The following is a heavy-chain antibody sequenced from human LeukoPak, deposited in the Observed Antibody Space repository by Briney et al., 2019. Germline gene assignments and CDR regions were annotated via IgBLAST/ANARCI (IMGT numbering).Heavy chain of an antibody. CDR1: GFTFSSYA. D-gene: IGHD3-22*01. CDR2: ISGSGGST. Sequence: GGSLRLSCAASGFTFSSYAMSWVRQAPGKGLEWVSAISGSGGSTYYADSVKGRFTISRDNSKNTLYLQMNSLRAEDTAVYYCARDVHTMIALAGDAFDIWGQGTMVTVSS. J-gene: IGHJ3*02. CDR3: ARDVHTMIALAGDAFDI. V-gene: IGHV3-23*01.